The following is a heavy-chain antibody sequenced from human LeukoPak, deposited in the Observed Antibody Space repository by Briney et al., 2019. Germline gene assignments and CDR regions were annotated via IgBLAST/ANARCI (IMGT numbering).Heavy chain of an antibody. J-gene: IGHJ5*02. D-gene: IGHD6-13*01. CDR1: GGSIRSSTYY. Sequence: SETLSLTCTVSGGSIRSSTYYWGWIRQPPWKGLEWIASINFSGSTHYNPSLKSRLTISVDSSKNQFSLKLSSVTAADTAVYYCARDRDDDPNSSWYRSGLNWFDPWGQGTLVTVSS. CDR3: ARDRDDDPNSSWYRSGLNWFDP. CDR2: INFSGST. V-gene: IGHV4-39*07.